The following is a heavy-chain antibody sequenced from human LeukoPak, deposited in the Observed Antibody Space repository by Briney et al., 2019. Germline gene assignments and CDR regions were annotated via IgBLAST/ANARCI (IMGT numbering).Heavy chain of an antibody. V-gene: IGHV3-33*01. J-gene: IGHJ6*02. CDR3: ARYCSGGTCKLGYYYYGMDV. Sequence: GGSLRLSCAASGSTFSNYGMHWVRQAPGKGLEWGAVIWYDGSIKYYADSVKGRFSISRDNSKNTLYLQMNSLRAEDTAVYYCARYCSGGTCKLGYYYYGMDVWGQGTTVTVSS. D-gene: IGHD2-15*01. CDR2: IWYDGSIK. CDR1: GSTFSNYG.